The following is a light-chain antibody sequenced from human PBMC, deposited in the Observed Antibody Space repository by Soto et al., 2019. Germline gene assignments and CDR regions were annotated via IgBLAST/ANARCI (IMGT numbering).Light chain of an antibody. CDR3: QQYGSSPLT. V-gene: IGKV3-20*01. J-gene: IGKJ4*01. CDR2: RAS. Sequence: EIVLTQSPGTLSLSPGERASLSCRASQSVSSNYLAWYQQKPGQAPKVLIYRASSRATGIPDRFSGSGSGTDFTLTISRLEPEDFAVYYCQQYGSSPLTFGGGTKVDI. CDR1: QSVSSNY.